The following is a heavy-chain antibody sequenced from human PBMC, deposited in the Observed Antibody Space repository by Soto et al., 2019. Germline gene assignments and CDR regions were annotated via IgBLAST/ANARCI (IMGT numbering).Heavy chain of an antibody. CDR3: ASEGSHNWFDP. CDR1: GFTFSSYW. J-gene: IGHJ5*02. CDR2: IKQDGSVK. Sequence: GGSLRLSCAASGFTFSSYWMSWVRQAPGKGLEWVANIKQDGSVKYYVDSVKGRFTISRDNAKNSLYLQMNSLRAEDTAVYYCASEGSHNWFDPWGQGTLVTVSS. V-gene: IGHV3-7*03.